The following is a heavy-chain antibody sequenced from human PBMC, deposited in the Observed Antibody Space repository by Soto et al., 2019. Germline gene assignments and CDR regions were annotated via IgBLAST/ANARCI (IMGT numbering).Heavy chain of an antibody. CDR2: INHSGST. V-gene: IGHV4-34*01. Sequence: SETLSLTCAVYGGSFSGYYWSWIRQPPGKGLEWIGEINHSGSTNYNPSLKSRVTISVDTSKNQFSLKLSSVTAADTAVYYCARGLSRTFDYWGQGTLVTVSS. J-gene: IGHJ4*02. CDR1: GGSFSGYY. CDR3: ARGLSRTFDY.